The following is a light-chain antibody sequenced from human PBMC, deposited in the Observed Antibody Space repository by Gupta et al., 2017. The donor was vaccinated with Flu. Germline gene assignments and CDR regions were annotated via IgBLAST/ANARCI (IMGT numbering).Light chain of an antibody. V-gene: IGLV6-57*01. CDR2: VDN. CDR3: QSYDSDNHWV. Sequence: NFLLTQPHSVSESPGKTVTISCTRSSGSVASNYVQWYKPRPASSPTTVLYVDNQRPSGVPDRFSGSIDSSSNSASLTISGLKTEDEADYYCQSYDSDNHWVFGGGTKLTVL. J-gene: IGLJ3*02. CDR1: SGSVASNY.